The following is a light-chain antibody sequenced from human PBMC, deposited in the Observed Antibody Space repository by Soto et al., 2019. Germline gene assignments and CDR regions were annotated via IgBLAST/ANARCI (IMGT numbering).Light chain of an antibody. CDR2: EVT. Sequence: QSALTQPPSASGSPGQSVTISCTGTSNDIGGSNFVSWYQQHPDKAPKLIIYEVTKRPSGVPDRFSAFKSGNTASLTVSGLQPEDDADYYCGSYAGSNNMLFGGGTKVTVL. CDR3: GSYAGSNNML. CDR1: SNDIGGSNF. V-gene: IGLV2-8*01. J-gene: IGLJ2*01.